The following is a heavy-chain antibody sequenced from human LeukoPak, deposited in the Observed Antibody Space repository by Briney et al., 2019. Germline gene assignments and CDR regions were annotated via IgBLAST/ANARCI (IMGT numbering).Heavy chain of an antibody. Sequence: GGSLRLSCTVSGFTFADYYMHWVRQAPGKGLEWVSLISWDGGSTYYADSVQGRFTITRDTSKNSLYLQMNSLSAEDTAVYYCAKDSSFDFKSMHVWGKGTTVTVSS. D-gene: IGHD3-9*01. CDR2: ISWDGGST. CDR3: AKDSSFDFKSMHV. CDR1: GFTFADYY. V-gene: IGHV3-43D*04. J-gene: IGHJ6*04.